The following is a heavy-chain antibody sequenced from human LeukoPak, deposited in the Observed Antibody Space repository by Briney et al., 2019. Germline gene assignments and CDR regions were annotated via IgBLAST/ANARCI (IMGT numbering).Heavy chain of an antibody. CDR1: GGTFSSYA. V-gene: IGHV1-69*13. CDR3: ARGQQARPYYYGMDV. Sequence: ASVKVSCKASGGTFSSYAISWVRQAPGQGLEWMGGIIPIFGTANYAQKFQGRVTITADESTSTAYMELSSLRSEDTAVYYCARGQQARPYYYGMDVWGQGTTVTVSS. D-gene: IGHD6-13*01. J-gene: IGHJ6*02. CDR2: IIPIFGTA.